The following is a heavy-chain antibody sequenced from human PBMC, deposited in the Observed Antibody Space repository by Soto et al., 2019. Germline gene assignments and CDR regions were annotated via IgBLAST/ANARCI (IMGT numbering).Heavy chain of an antibody. CDR3: ARRERYYGSPGWFDP. V-gene: IGHV4-39*01. CDR1: GASINNFAYY. D-gene: IGHD3-10*01. J-gene: IGHJ5*01. CDR2: VYYNENT. Sequence: EGLSVSCSVSGASINNFAYYWGWIREPPGKGLEWIGTVYYNENTYYNPSLRSRVAISVDTAKNQFSLNLRSVTAADTAVYFCARRERYYGSPGWFDPWGQGTMVTVSS.